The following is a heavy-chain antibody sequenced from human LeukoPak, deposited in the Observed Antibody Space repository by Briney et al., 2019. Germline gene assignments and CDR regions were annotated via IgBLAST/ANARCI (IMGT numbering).Heavy chain of an antibody. V-gene: IGHV4-39*01. D-gene: IGHD5-12*01. Sequence: SETLSLTCTVSAGSFISSSHHWGWIRQSPGRGLGWIGSVYCGRTTYYNPSLDGRVTVSLDTSANQFSLQLNSVTAADTAVYYCVRHDGRGGATMGAFDSWGQGSLVTVSS. J-gene: IGHJ5*01. CDR1: AGSFISSSHH. CDR2: VYCGRTT. CDR3: VRHDGRGGATMGAFDS.